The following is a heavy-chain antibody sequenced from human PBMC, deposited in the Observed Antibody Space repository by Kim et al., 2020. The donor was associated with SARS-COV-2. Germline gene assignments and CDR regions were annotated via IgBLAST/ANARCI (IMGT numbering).Heavy chain of an antibody. CDR2: GDTP. J-gene: IGHJ4*02. CDR3: ANPRQPDY. Sequence: GDTPTYADSVKGRFTISRANSKNTLYLQMSSLRAEDSAIYYCANPRQPDYWGQGTLVTVSS. V-gene: IGHV3-23*01. D-gene: IGHD6-13*01.